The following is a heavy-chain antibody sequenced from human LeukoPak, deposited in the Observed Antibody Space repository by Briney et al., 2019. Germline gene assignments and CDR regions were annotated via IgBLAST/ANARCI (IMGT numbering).Heavy chain of an antibody. CDR2: INPNSGGT. V-gene: IGHV1-2*06. CDR1: GYTFTVYY. Sequence: ASVTVSCKASGYTFTVYYVHWVRQAPGQGLEWMGRINPNSGGTNYAQKFQGRVTMTRDTSISTAYMELSRLRSDDTAVYYCAREEMKLGWSGELPNYYYGMDVWGQGTTVAVSS. CDR3: AREEMKLGWSGELPNYYYGMDV. J-gene: IGHJ6*02. D-gene: IGHD3-10*01.